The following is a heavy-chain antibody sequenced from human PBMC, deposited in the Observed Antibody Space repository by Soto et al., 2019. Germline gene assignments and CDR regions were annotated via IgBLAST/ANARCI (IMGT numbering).Heavy chain of an antibody. J-gene: IGHJ6*02. V-gene: IGHV1-2*02. CDR1: GYTFTNFF. Sequence: QVQLVQSGAEVKKPGASVKVSCKASGYTFTNFFIHWVRQAPGQGLEWMGWMNPNNGGTIYAQKFHGRGTMTRDTSISTAYMELRSLRSDDRAVYYCARDWVTVSASVPCGMDVWGQGTTVTVS. CDR2: MNPNNGGT. CDR3: ARDWVTVSASVPCGMDV. D-gene: IGHD2-8*01.